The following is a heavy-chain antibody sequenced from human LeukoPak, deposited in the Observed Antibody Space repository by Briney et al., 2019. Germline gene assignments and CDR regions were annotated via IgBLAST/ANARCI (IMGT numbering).Heavy chain of an antibody. V-gene: IGHV4-61*02. CDR2: IYTSGST. D-gene: IGHD2-15*01. CDR1: GGSISSGSYY. Sequence: SETLSLTCTVSGGSISSGSYYWSSIRQPAGKGLQWIGRIYTSGSTNYNPSLKSRVTISVDTSKNQFSLKLSSVAVPDTVVYFWACLYCSGGSFYSDYWRQGSLVTVSS. J-gene: IGHJ4*02. CDR3: ACLYCSGGSFYSDY.